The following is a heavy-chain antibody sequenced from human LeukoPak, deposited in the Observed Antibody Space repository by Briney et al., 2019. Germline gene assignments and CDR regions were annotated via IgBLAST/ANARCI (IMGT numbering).Heavy chain of an antibody. CDR3: ARELYYDYVWGSYRYSGSAFDI. Sequence: PSETLSLTCAVSGGSISSSNWWSWVRQPPGKGLEWIGEIYHSGSTNYNPSLKSRVTISVDKSKNQFSLKLSSVTAADTAVYYCARELYYDYVWGSYRYSGSAFDIWGQGTMVTVSS. CDR2: IYHSGST. V-gene: IGHV4-4*02. J-gene: IGHJ3*02. D-gene: IGHD3-16*02. CDR1: GGSISSSNW.